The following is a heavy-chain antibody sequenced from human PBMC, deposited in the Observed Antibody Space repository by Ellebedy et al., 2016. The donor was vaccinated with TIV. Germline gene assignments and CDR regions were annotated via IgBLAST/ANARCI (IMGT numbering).Heavy chain of an antibody. CDR1: GFTFSSYA. CDR2: ISSNGGST. CDR3: VKELLWFGEEYGMDV. D-gene: IGHD3-10*01. Sequence: GESLKISXSASGFTFSSYAMHWVRQAPGKGLEYVSAISSNGGSTYYADSVKGRFTISRDNSKNTLYLQMSSLRAEDTAVYYCVKELLWFGEEYGMDVWGQGTTVTVSS. J-gene: IGHJ6*02. V-gene: IGHV3-64D*06.